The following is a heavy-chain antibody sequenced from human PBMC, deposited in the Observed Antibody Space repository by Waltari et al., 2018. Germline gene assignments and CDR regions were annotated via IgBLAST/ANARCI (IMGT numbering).Heavy chain of an antibody. CDR2: IYTSGST. D-gene: IGHD6-13*01. J-gene: IGHJ3*02. Sequence: QVQLQESGPGLVKPSETLSLTCTVAGGSISRYDWSWIRQPAGKGLEWIGRIYTSGSTNYNPSLKSRVTMSVDTSKNQFSLKLSSVTAADTAVYYCSRDSGIAAAGHAFDIWGQWTMVTVSS. CDR3: SRDSGIAAAGHAFDI. CDR1: GGSISRYD. V-gene: IGHV4-4*07.